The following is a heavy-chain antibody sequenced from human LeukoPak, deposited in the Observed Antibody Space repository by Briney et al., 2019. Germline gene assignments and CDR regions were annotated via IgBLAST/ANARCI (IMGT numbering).Heavy chain of an antibody. D-gene: IGHD1-26*01. Sequence: ASVKVSCKASGYTFTSYYMHWVRQAPGRGLEWMGIINPSGGNTSYAQKFQGRVTMTRDTSTSTVYMELSSLRSEDTAVYYCAREIKWEQPDYWGQGTLVTVSS. CDR3: AREIKWEQPDY. CDR2: INPSGGNT. CDR1: GYTFTSYY. J-gene: IGHJ4*02. V-gene: IGHV1-46*01.